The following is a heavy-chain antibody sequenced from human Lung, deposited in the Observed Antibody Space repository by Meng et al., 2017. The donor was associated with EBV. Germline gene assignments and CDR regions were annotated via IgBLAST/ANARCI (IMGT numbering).Heavy chain of an antibody. V-gene: IGHV4-31*03. J-gene: IGHJ4*02. CDR2: IYYSGST. CDR1: GGSVDSGAYY. Sequence: QLRDSGPGLFKPSPTLSLTCTVSGGSVDSGAYYWSWIRQRPGKGLEWIGYIYYSGSTFYTPSLKSRATLSVDTSKNQFSLKLNSVTAADTAVYYCARLRLVWMFDYWGQGALVTVSS. CDR3: ARLRLVWMFDY. D-gene: IGHD6-19*01.